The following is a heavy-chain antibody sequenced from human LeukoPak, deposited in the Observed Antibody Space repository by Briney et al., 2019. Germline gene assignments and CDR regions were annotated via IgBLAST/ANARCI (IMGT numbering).Heavy chain of an antibody. D-gene: IGHD1-26*01. J-gene: IGHJ4*02. CDR3: ARDAVVGATWYYFDY. V-gene: IGHV3-7*01. CDR1: GFTFSTYW. Sequence: GGSLRLSCAASGFTFSTYWMSWVRQAPGKGLEWVANIRQDGGEKNYVDSVKGRFTISRDNAKNSLYLQMNSLRAEDAAVYYCARDAVVGATWYYFDYWGQGTLVTVSS. CDR2: IRQDGGEK.